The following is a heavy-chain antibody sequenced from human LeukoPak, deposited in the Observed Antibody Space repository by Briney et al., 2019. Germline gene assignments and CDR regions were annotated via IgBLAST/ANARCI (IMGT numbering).Heavy chain of an antibody. Sequence: ASVTVSCKASGYTFTGYYMHWVRQAPGQGLEWMGWINPNSGGTNYAQKFQGWVTMTRDTSISTAYMELSRLRSDDTAVYYCARGNNWNDEGWFDPWGQGTLVTVSS. CDR1: GYTFTGYY. CDR2: INPNSGGT. J-gene: IGHJ5*02. V-gene: IGHV1-2*04. D-gene: IGHD1-20*01. CDR3: ARGNNWNDEGWFDP.